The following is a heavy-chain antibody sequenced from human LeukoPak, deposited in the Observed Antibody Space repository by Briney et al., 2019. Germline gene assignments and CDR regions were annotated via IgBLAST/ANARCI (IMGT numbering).Heavy chain of an antibody. D-gene: IGHD3-22*01. CDR1: GGTFSSYA. CDR2: IIPIFGTA. J-gene: IGHJ4*02. Sequence: GASVKVSCKASGGTFSSYAISWVRQAPGQGLEWMGGIIPIFGTANYAQKFQGRVTITADESTSTAYMELSSLRSEDTAVYYCARDSSGYLLFDYWGQGTLVTVSS. CDR3: ARDSSGYLLFDY. V-gene: IGHV1-69*01.